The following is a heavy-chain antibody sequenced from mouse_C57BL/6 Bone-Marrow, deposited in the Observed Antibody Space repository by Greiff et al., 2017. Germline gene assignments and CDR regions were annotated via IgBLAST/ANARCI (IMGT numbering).Heavy chain of an antibody. J-gene: IGHJ2*01. CDR2: IYPRSGNT. Sequence: QVQLKQSGAELARPGASVKLSCKASGYTFTSYGISWVKQRTGQGLEWIGEIYPRSGNTYYNEKFKGKATLTADKSSSTAYMELRSLTSEDAAVYFCARDPLLLRYYFDYWGQGTTLTVSS. V-gene: IGHV1-81*01. CDR1: GYTFTSYG. CDR3: ARDPLLLRYYFDY. D-gene: IGHD1-1*01.